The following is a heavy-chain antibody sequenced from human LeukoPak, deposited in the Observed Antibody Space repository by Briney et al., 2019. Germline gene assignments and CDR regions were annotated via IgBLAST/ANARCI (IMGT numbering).Heavy chain of an antibody. CDR3: AREAPTGYCSGGSCYSVDGMDV. J-gene: IGHJ6*04. CDR1: GYTFTSYY. D-gene: IGHD2-15*01. Sequence: ASVKVSCKASGYTFTSYYMHWVRQAPGQGLEWMGIINPSGGSTSYAQKFQGRVIMTRDTSTSTVYMELSSLRSEDTAVYYCAREAPTGYCSGGSCYSVDGMDVWGKGTTVTVSS. CDR2: INPSGGST. V-gene: IGHV1-46*01.